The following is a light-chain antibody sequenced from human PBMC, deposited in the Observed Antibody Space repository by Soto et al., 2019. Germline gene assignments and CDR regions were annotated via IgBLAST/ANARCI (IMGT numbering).Light chain of an antibody. J-gene: IGLJ1*01. CDR1: SSDVGKYNL. V-gene: IGLV2-23*01. CDR2: EGS. CDR3: CSYAGFSNSVV. Sequence: QSALTQPASVSGSPGQSITISCTGTSSDVGKYNLVSWYQHHPGKAPKLMIYEGSKRPSGLSNRLSGSKSGNTASLTISGLKAEDEADYYCCSYAGFSNSVVFGGVTKVTVL.